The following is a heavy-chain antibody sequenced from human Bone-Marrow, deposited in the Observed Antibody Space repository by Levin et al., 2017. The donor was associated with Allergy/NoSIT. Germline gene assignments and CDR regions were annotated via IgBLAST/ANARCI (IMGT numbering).Heavy chain of an antibody. J-gene: IGHJ4*02. CDR2: ISSSGSTI. CDR3: GTPGSGYSYGFVTY. CDR1: GFTFSDHY. D-gene: IGHD5-18*01. Sequence: GGSLRLSCAASGFTFSDHYMSWIRQAPGKGLEWVSYISSSGSTIYYADSVKGRFIISRDNAKNSLYLQMNSLRAEDTAVYYCGTPGSGYSYGFVTYWGQGTLVTVSS. V-gene: IGHV3-11*01.